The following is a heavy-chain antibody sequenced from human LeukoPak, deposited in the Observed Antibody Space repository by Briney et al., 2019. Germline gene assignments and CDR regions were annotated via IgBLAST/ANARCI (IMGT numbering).Heavy chain of an antibody. J-gene: IGHJ4*02. Sequence: GGSLRLSCAASGFTVRDGYMSWVRQAPGKRLEWLAFIYVSGTTFYAASVKGRFTISKDNAKNTVYLQMNNLRAEDTALYYCGRHAYGGSPPLSWGQGALVTVSS. D-gene: IGHD3-10*01. CDR1: GFTVRDGY. CDR2: IYVSGTT. CDR3: GRHAYGGSPPLS. V-gene: IGHV3-53*01.